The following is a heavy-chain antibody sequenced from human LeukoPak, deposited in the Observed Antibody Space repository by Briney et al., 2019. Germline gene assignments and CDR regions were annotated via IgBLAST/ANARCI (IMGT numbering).Heavy chain of an antibody. CDR1: GGSISSYY. V-gene: IGHV4-59*01. D-gene: IGHD6-19*01. CDR3: ARDPSQSGWENGYWYFDL. Sequence: PSETLSLTCTVSGGSISSYYWSWIRQPPGKGLEWIGYIYYSGSTNYNPSLKSRVTISVDTSKNQFSLKLSSVTAADTAVYYCARDPSQSGWENGYWYFDLWGRGTLVTVSS. CDR2: IYYSGST. J-gene: IGHJ2*01.